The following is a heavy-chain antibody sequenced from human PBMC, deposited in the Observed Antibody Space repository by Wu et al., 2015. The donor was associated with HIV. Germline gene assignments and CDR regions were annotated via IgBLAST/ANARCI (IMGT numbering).Heavy chain of an antibody. CDR1: GGTFRSHY. J-gene: IGHJ6*02. Sequence: QVQPVESGAEVKKPGSSLKVSCKTSGGTFRSHYTSWVRQAPGKGLEWMASFDPEDGDTIYAQSFQGRVTMTEDTSTDTTFLELSSLTSDDTAVYYCASGSKGGSYYYYGLDVWGQGTTLTVSS. CDR2: FDPEDGDT. V-gene: IGHV1-24*01. CDR3: ASGSKGGSYYYYGLDV. D-gene: IGHD1-26*01.